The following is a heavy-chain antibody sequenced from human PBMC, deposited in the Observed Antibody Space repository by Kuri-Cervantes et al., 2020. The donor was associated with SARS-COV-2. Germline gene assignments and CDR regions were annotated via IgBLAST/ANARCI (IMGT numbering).Heavy chain of an antibody. V-gene: IGHV3-23*01. Sequence: GESLKSSCAASGFTFSSYAMSSVRQAPGKGLEWVSAFSGSGGSTYYADSVKGRFTISRDNARNSLYLQMNSLRAEDTAVYYCARGNNWNGYDPTYFDYWGQGTLVTVSS. CDR2: FSGSGGST. CDR3: ARGNNWNGYDPTYFDY. J-gene: IGHJ4*02. CDR1: GFTFSSYA. D-gene: IGHD1-20*01.